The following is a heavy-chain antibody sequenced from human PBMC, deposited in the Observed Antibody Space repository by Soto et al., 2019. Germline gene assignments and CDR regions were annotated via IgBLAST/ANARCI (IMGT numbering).Heavy chain of an antibody. CDR1: GGSISTYY. Sequence: QVQLQQSGPGLVKPSETLSLTCTVSGGSISTYYWSWIRQPPGKGLEWIGYIYYGGSANYNPSPESRVTICLDRSKKQFSLRLNSVTAADTAVYYCSRGGHCTDGVCSALDYWGQGTLVTVSS. J-gene: IGHJ4*02. V-gene: IGHV4-59*08. CDR3: SRGGHCTDGVCSALDY. D-gene: IGHD2-8*01. CDR2: IYYGGSA.